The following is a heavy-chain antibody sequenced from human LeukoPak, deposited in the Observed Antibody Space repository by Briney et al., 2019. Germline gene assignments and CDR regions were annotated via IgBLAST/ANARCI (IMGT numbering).Heavy chain of an antibody. V-gene: IGHV3-66*01. CDR3: AGGLGYARTY. CDR2: TYSGGST. CDR1: GFTFSDYY. Sequence: PGGSLRLSCAASGFTFSDYYMSWVRQVPGKGLEWVSVTYSGGSTDYADSVKGRFTISRDNSKNTLYLQMNTLRVEDTAVYYCAGGLGYARTYWGQGTLVTVSS. J-gene: IGHJ4*02. D-gene: IGHD2-2*01.